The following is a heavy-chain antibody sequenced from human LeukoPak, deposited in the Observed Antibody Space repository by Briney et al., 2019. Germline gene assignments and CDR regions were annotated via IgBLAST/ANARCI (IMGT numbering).Heavy chain of an antibody. D-gene: IGHD6-13*01. CDR2: ISNDGSNK. V-gene: IGHV3-30*18. CDR3: AKSGIAAAGQRGYFDY. J-gene: IGHJ4*02. Sequence: GGSLRLSCAASGFTFSSFGIHWVRQAPGKGLEWVAVISNDGSNKYYADSVKGRFTISRDNSKNTVYLQMSSLRGEDTAVYYCAKSGIAAAGQRGYFDYWGQGTLVAVSS. CDR1: GFTFSSFG.